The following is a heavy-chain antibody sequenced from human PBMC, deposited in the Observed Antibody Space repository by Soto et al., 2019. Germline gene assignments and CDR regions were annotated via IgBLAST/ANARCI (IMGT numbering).Heavy chain of an antibody. CDR1: GYTFTSYG. J-gene: IGHJ4*02. CDR2: ISAYNGNT. D-gene: IGHD4-17*01. Sequence: QVQLVQSGAEVKKPGASVKVSCKASGYTFTSYGISWVRQAPGQGLEWMGWISAYNGNTNYAQKLQGRVTMTTDTSTSTAYMEVRSLRSDDTAVYYCASTGLRAVTTWYLDYWGQGTLVTVSS. V-gene: IGHV1-18*01. CDR3: ASTGLRAVTTWYLDY.